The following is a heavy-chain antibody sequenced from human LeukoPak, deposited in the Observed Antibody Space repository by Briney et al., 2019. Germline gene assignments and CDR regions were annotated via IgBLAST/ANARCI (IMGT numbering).Heavy chain of an antibody. CDR2: IYYSGST. D-gene: IGHD6-13*01. CDR1: GGSISSYY. V-gene: IGHV4-59*04. Sequence: SETLSLTCTVSGGSISSYYWSWIRQPPGKGLEWIGSIYYSGSTYYNPSLKSRVTISVDTSKNQFSLKLSSVTAADTAVYYCARLGARAGTLDYWGQGTLVTVSS. J-gene: IGHJ4*02. CDR3: ARLGARAGTLDY.